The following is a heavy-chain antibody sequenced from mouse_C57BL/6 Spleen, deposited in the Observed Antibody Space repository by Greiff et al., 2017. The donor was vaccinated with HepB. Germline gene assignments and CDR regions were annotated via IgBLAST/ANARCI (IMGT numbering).Heavy chain of an antibody. CDR2: IWSGGST. V-gene: IGHV2-2*01. Sequence: VKLVESGPGLVQPSQSLSITCTVSGFSLTSYGVHWVRQSPGKGLEWLGVIWSGGSTDYNAAFISRLSISKDNSKSQVFFKMNSLQADDTAIYYCSSSTTGFARYFDVWGTGTTVTVSS. CDR1: GFSLTSYG. J-gene: IGHJ1*03. CDR3: SSSTTGFARYFDV. D-gene: IGHD1-1*01.